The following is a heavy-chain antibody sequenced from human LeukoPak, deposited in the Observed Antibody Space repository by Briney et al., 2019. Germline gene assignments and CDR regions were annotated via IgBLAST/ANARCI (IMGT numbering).Heavy chain of an antibody. D-gene: IGHD6-13*01. CDR1: GYSFTSYW. V-gene: IGHV5-51*01. CDR2: IYPGDSDT. Sequence: GESLKISCQGSGYSFTSYWIAWVRQMPGKGLEWMGIIYPGDSDTRYSPSFQGQVTISADKSISTPYLQWSSLKASDPAMYYWARRVGSSSWFFDYWGQGTLVTVSS. J-gene: IGHJ4*02. CDR3: ARRVGSSSWFFDY.